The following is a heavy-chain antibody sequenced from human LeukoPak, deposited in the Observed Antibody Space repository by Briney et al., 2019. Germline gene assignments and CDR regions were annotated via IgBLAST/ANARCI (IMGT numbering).Heavy chain of an antibody. CDR3: ARGASRADY. V-gene: IGHV3-21*01. CDR2: ISSSSSYI. CDR1: GFTFRSYN. Sequence: PGGSLRLSCAASGFTFRSYNMNWFSQAPGKRPEWVSSISSSSSYIYYADSVKGRFTISRDNAKNSLYLQMNSLRAEDTALYYCARGASRADYWGQGTLVTVSS. J-gene: IGHJ4*02.